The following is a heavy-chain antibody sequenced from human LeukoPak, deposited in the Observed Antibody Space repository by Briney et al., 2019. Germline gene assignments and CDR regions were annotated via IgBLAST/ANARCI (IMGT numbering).Heavy chain of an antibody. Sequence: SETLSLTCAVYGGSFSGYYWSWIRQPPGKGLEWIWEIHHSGNTNYNPSLMSRVTTSVDTYKNQFSLNLTSVTAADTAVYHCARGLSVVDRESPQIGRYYYNYMDIWGKGTTVTVSS. V-gene: IGHV4-34*01. CDR1: GGSFSGYY. CDR3: ARGLSVVDRESPQIGRYYYNYMDI. CDR2: IHHSGNT. J-gene: IGHJ6*03. D-gene: IGHD3-10*01.